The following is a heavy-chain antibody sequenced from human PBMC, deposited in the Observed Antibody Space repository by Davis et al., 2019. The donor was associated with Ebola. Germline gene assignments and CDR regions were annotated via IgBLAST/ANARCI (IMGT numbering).Heavy chain of an antibody. CDR2: INAGNGNT. CDR3: ARDQTYYSNYVNFDY. Sequence: ASVKVSCKASGYTFTSYGISWVRQAPGQRLEWMGWINAGNGNTKYSQKFQGRVTITRDTSASTAYMELSSLRSEDTAVYYCARDQTYYSNYVNFDYWGQGTLVTVSS. J-gene: IGHJ4*02. D-gene: IGHD4-11*01. CDR1: GYTFTSYG. V-gene: IGHV1-3*01.